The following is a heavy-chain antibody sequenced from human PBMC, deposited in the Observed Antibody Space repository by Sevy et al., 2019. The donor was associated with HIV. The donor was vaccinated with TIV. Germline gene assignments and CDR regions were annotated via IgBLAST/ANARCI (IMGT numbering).Heavy chain of an antibody. CDR3: ARDRDITFTGGDAFDV. CDR2: ITPMFGTT. J-gene: IGHJ3*01. Sequence: ASVKVSCKASGGTFDTYSISWLRQAPGQGLEWMGGITPMFGTTNYAQNFQGRVTIAADKSTSTAYMELSSLTSEDSAVYYCARDRDITFTGGDAFDVWGQGTMVTVSS. D-gene: IGHD2-15*01. CDR1: GGTFDTYS. V-gene: IGHV1-69*06.